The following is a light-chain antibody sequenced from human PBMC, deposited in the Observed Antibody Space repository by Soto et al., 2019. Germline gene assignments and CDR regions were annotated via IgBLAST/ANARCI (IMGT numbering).Light chain of an antibody. J-gene: IGKJ5*01. V-gene: IGKV3-20*01. Sequence: EIVLTQSPGTPSLSPGERATLSCRASQSVSSSYLAWYQQKPGQAPRILIYGASSRATGIPDRFSGSGSGTVFPLTISRMEPEDFAVYYCQQYGSSITFGQGTRLEIK. CDR2: GAS. CDR3: QQYGSSIT. CDR1: QSVSSSY.